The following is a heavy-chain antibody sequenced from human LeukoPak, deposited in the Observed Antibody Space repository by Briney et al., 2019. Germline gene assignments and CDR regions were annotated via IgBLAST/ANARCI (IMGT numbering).Heavy chain of an antibody. D-gene: IGHD4-17*01. CDR3: VRDRSHGEAFDY. J-gene: IGHJ4*02. CDR1: GFTFSSYE. V-gene: IGHV3-48*03. Sequence: PGGSLRLSCAASGFTFSSYEMNWVRQAPGKGLEWVSYISSSGGTIYYADSVKGRFTISRDNAKNSLYLQMNSLRAEDTAVYYCVRDRSHGEAFDYWGQGTLVTVSS. CDR2: ISSSGGTI.